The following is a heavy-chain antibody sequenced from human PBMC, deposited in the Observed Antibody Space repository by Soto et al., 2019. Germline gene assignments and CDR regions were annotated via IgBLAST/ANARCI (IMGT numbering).Heavy chain of an antibody. D-gene: IGHD4-17*01. CDR2: IYTGGST. CDR1: GFTVSRDY. CDR3: ARAYGGNPALFDP. J-gene: IGHJ5*02. V-gene: IGHV3-53*01. Sequence: EVQLVESGGGLIQPGGSLRLSCAASGFTVSRDYTSWVRQAPGKGLEWVSVIYTGGSTYYADSVKGRFTFSRDNSKNTLYLQMNSLRAEDTAVYYCARAYGGNPALFDPWGQGTLVTVSS.